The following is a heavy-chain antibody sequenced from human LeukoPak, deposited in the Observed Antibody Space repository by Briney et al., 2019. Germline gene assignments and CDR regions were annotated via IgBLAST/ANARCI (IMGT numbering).Heavy chain of an antibody. J-gene: IGHJ4*02. V-gene: IGHV3-23*01. CDR3: AREYCSSTSCYADY. Sequence: GGSLRLSCAASGFTFSTYAMSWVRQAPGKGLEWVSAFSGNGGSTYYADSVRGRFTISRDNAKNSLYLQMNSLRAEDTAVYYCAREYCSSTSCYADYWGQGTLVTVSS. CDR2: FSGNGGST. D-gene: IGHD2-2*01. CDR1: GFTFSTYA.